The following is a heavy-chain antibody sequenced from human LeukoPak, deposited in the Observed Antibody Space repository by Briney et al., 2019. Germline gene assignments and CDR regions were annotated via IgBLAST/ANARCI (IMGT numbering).Heavy chain of an antibody. CDR2: MYSRGDT. Sequence: PGGSLRLSCAASGFTFSTYAVSWVRQAPGKGLEWVSVMYSRGDTYYADSVKGRFTFSRDISKNTLYLQMNGLRTEDTAMYYCARDAPQVPAAGVLASWGQGTLVTVSS. V-gene: IGHV3-53*01. D-gene: IGHD6-13*01. CDR3: ARDAPQVPAAGVLAS. CDR1: GFTFSTYA. J-gene: IGHJ5*02.